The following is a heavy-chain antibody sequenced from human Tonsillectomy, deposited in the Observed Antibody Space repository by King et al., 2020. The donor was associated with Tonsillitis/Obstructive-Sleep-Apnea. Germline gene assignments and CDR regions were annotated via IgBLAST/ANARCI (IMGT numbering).Heavy chain of an antibody. CDR1: GYTFTSYG. CDR2: ISAYNGNT. Sequence: QLVQAGAEVKKPGASVKVSCKASGYTFTSYGISWVRQAPGQGLEWMGWISAYNGNTNYAQKLQGRVTMTTDTSTSTAYMELRSLRSDDTAVYYCARDINDIVVVPGNWFDPWGQGTLVTVSS. CDR3: ARDINDIVVVPGNWFDP. V-gene: IGHV1-18*01. J-gene: IGHJ5*02. D-gene: IGHD2-2*01.